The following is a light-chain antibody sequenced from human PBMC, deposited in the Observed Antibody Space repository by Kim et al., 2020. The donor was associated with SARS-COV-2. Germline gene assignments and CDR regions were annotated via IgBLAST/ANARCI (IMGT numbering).Light chain of an antibody. CDR1: RNVRSD. CDR2: AAS. J-gene: IGKJ2*01. V-gene: IGKV3-15*01. CDR3: QQYYDWPPYT. Sequence: EIMMTQSPATLSVSPGDRATLSCRASRNVRSDLAWYQQKPGQAPRLLIYAASTRATAIPARFSGSGSGTEFTLTISSLQSEDFAVYYCQQYYDWPPYTFGRGTKLEI.